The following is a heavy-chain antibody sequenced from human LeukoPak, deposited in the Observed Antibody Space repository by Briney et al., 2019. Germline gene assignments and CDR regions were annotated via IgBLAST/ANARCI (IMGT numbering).Heavy chain of an antibody. V-gene: IGHV3-53*01. CDR1: GFTVSSNY. J-gene: IGHJ4*02. D-gene: IGHD6-19*01. Sequence: GGSLRLSCAASGFTVSSNYMSWVRQAPGKGLEWVSVIFSGGSTYYADSVKGRFTISRDNSKNTLYLRMNSLRAEDTAVYYCARDGYSSGWYFSLGFDYWGQGTLVTVSS. CDR3: ARDGYSSGWYFSLGFDY. CDR2: IFSGGST.